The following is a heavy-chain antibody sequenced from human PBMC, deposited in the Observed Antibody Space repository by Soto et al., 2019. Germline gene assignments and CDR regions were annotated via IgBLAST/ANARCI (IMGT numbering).Heavy chain of an antibody. V-gene: IGHV3-23*01. J-gene: IGHJ3*02. Sequence: EVQLLESGGGLVQPGGSRRLSCAASGFTFSSYVMSWVRQAPGKGLEWVAALSGSGGSTYYADSVKGRFTISRDNSKNTLYLQMNSLRAEDTAVYYCAKVRPRYYDADAFDIWGQGTMVTVSS. CDR2: LSGSGGST. D-gene: IGHD3-22*01. CDR3: AKVRPRYYDADAFDI. CDR1: GFTFSSYV.